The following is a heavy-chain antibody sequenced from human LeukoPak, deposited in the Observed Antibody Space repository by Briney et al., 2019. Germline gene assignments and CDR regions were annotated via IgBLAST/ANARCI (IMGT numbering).Heavy chain of an antibody. D-gene: IGHD4-17*01. V-gene: IGHV3-48*03. CDR1: GFTFSSYE. J-gene: IGHJ4*02. CDR2: ISSSGSTI. Sequence: GGSLRLSCAASGFTFSSYEMNWVRQAPGKGLEWVSYISSSGSTIYYADSVKGRFTISRDNAKNSLYLQMNSLRAGDTAVYYCAREGVYGDDHYFDYWGQGTLVTVSS. CDR3: AREGVYGDDHYFDY.